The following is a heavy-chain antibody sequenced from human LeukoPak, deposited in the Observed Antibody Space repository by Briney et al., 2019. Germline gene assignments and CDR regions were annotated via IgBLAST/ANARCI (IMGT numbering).Heavy chain of an antibody. D-gene: IGHD3-10*01. J-gene: IGHJ4*02. CDR3: ARGTYGSGSYYNRLQIYYFDY. CDR1: GGSISSGSYF. Sequence: PSQTLSLTCTVSGGSISSGSYFWSWIRQPAGKGLECIGRIYYSGSTYYNPSLKSRVTISVDTSKNQFSLKLSSVTAADTAVYYCARGTYGSGSYYNRLQIYYFDYWGQGTLVTVSS. CDR2: IYYSGST. V-gene: IGHV4-61*02.